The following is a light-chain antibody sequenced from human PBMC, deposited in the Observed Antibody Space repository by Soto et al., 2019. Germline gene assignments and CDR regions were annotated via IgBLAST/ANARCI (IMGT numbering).Light chain of an antibody. CDR2: GAS. V-gene: IGKV3-15*01. Sequence: EIGLTQSPGTPSLSPGERATLSRRASQSVSSSYLAWYQQKPGQAPSLLIYGASTRATGTPARFSGSGSGTEFTLTISSLQSEDFAVYYCQQYIRWPLTFGGGTKVDIK. CDR3: QQYIRWPLT. J-gene: IGKJ4*01. CDR1: QSVSSSY.